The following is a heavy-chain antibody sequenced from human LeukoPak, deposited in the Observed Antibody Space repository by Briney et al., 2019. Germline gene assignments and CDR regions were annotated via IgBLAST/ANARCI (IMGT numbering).Heavy chain of an antibody. CDR2: IYYSGST. V-gene: IGHV4-31*03. D-gene: IGHD3-10*01. J-gene: IGHJ3*02. Sequence: PSQTLSLTCTVSGGSISSGGYYWSWIRQHPGKGLEWIGYIYYSGSTYYNPSLKSRVTISVDTSKNQFSLKLSSVTAADTAVYYCARGIAWFGDHPLPDAFDIRGQGTMVTVSS. CDR3: ARGIAWFGDHPLPDAFDI. CDR1: GGSISSGGYY.